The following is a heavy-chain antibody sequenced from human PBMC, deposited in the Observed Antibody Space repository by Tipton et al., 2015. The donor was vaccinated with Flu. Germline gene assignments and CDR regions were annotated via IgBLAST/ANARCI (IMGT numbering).Heavy chain of an antibody. J-gene: IGHJ4*02. CDR1: GYSISSGYS. CDR3: ARLSYYDVDLKNFYFDH. D-gene: IGHD3-10*02. CDR2: IYPSGTT. V-gene: IGHV4-38-2*01. Sequence: TLSLTCAVSGYSISSGYSWGWVRQPPEKGLEWIGSIYPSGTTYYNPSLKSRVTISVDTSKSQFSLMLRSVTAADTAVYYCARLSYYDVDLKNFYFDHWGQGALVTASS.